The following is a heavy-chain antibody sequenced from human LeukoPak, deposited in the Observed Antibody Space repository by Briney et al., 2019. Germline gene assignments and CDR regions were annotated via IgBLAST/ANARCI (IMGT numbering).Heavy chain of an antibody. D-gene: IGHD5-18*01. J-gene: IGHJ3*02. CDR1: GGSISSYY. CDR3: ARSGYSYGADAVDI. CDR2: VYYSGST. Sequence: SETLSLTCTVSGGSISSYYWSWIRQPPGKGLEWIGYVYYSGSTNYNPSLKSRVTISADTSKKQFSLKLSSVTAADTAVYYCARSGYSYGADAVDIWGQGTMVTVSS. V-gene: IGHV4-59*01.